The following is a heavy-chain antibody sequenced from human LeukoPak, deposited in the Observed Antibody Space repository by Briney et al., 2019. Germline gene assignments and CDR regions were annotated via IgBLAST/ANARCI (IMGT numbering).Heavy chain of an antibody. J-gene: IGHJ4*02. CDR2: ISYDGSNK. CDR3: ARGPDYGGPL. CDR1: GFTFSSYA. D-gene: IGHD4-23*01. Sequence: PRRSLRLSCAASGFTFSSYAMHWVRQAPGKGLEWVAVISYDGSNKYYADSVKGRFTISRDNSKNTLYLQMNSLRAEDTAVYYCARGPDYGGPLRGQGTLVTVSP. V-gene: IGHV3-30*04.